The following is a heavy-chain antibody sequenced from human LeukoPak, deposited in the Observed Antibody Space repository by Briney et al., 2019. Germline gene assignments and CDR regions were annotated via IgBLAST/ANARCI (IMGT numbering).Heavy chain of an antibody. J-gene: IGHJ4*02. CDR1: GLTFSSYA. D-gene: IGHD6-19*01. V-gene: IGHV3-23*01. CDR3: AKPLVAGTISPHANHFDY. CDR2: ISGSGGST. Sequence: GGSLRLSCAASGLTFSSYALSWVRQAPGKGLEWVSTISGSGGSTYYADSVKGRFTISRDNSKNTLYLQMNSLRAEDTAVYYCAKPLVAGTISPHANHFDYWGQGTLVTVSS.